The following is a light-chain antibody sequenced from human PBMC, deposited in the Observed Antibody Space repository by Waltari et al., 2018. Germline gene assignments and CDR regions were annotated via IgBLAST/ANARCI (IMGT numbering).Light chain of an antibody. CDR3: AAWYERLHGMG. CDR1: RSNIGSNA. J-gene: IGLJ2*01. V-gene: IGLV1-44*01. CDR2: NNN. Sequence: QSVLTQPPAASGTPGQSVTFSCSGSRSNIGSNAVNWYQLLPGTAPKRLIYNNNERPSGVPARCSGARSGTSASLAVSGLQSEDEAHYYCAAWYERLHGMGFGGGTKLTVL.